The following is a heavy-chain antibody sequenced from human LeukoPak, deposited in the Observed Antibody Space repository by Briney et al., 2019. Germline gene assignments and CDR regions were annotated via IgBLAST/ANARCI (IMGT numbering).Heavy chain of an antibody. CDR2: ISGSGGST. V-gene: IGHV3-23*01. CDR1: GFTFSCYV. D-gene: IGHD3-22*01. J-gene: IGHJ4*02. CDR3: AKDRGRYYDSGGYYWGYYFDS. Sequence: GGSLRLSCAASGFTFSCYVVNWVRQAPGKGLEWVSAISGSGGSTFYADSVKGRFTISRDNSKNTLYLQMSSLRAEDTAVYYCAKDRGRYYDSGGYYWGYYFDSWGQGILVTVST.